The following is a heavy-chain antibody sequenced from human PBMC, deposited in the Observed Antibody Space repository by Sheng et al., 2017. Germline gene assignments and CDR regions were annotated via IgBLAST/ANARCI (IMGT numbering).Heavy chain of an antibody. CDR2: IYHSGST. CDR3: ARVITIFGVVTGAFDI. V-gene: IGHV4-30-2*01. J-gene: IGHJ3*02. Sequence: QLQLQESGSGLVKPSQTLSLTCPVSGGSITSGGYSWSWIRQPPGKGLEWIGYIYHSGSTHYNPSLKSRVTISVDRSKNQFSLKLSSVTAADTAVYYCARVITIFGVVTGAFDIWGQGTMVTVSS. CDR1: GGSITSGGYS. D-gene: IGHD3-3*01.